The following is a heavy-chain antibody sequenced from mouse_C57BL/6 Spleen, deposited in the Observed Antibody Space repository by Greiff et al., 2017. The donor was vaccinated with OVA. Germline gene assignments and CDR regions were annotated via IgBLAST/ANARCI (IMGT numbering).Heavy chain of an antibody. Sequence: EVQLQQSGTVLARPGASVKMSCKTSGYTFTSYWMHWVKQRPGQGLEWIGAIYPGNSDTSYNQKFKGKANLTAVTSASTAYMELSSLTSEDAAVYYCTELTGMGACDYWGQGTTLTVSS. J-gene: IGHJ2*01. D-gene: IGHD4-1*01. CDR1: GYTFTSYW. CDR3: TELTGMGACDY. V-gene: IGHV1-5*01. CDR2: IYPGNSDT.